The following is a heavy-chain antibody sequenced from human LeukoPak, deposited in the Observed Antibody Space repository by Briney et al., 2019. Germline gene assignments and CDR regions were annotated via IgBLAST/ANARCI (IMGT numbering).Heavy chain of an antibody. CDR3: AKGWTKYCTGGNCYSPLYYFDY. CDR2: ISVSGVTT. V-gene: IGHV3-23*01. Sequence: GGSLRLSCAASGFAFSSYPMNWVRQAPGKGLEWVSGISVSGVTTHYADSVKGRFTISRGNSKNTLYLQMNSLRADDTAVYYCAKGWTKYCTGGNCYSPLYYFDYWGQGTLVTVSS. D-gene: IGHD2-15*01. CDR1: GFAFSSYP. J-gene: IGHJ4*02.